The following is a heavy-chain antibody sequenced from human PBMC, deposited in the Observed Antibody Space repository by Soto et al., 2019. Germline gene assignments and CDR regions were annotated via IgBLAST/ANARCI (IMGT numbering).Heavy chain of an antibody. CDR2: INHSGST. CDR3: AGTSVADYYMDV. D-gene: IGHD6-19*01. CDR1: GGSFSGYY. Sequence: PSETLSLTCAVYGGSFSGYYWSWIRQPPGKGLEWIGEINHSGSTNYNPSLKSRVTISVDTSKNQFSLKLSSVTAADTAVYYCAGTSVADYYMDVWGKGTTVTVYS. J-gene: IGHJ6*03. V-gene: IGHV4-34*01.